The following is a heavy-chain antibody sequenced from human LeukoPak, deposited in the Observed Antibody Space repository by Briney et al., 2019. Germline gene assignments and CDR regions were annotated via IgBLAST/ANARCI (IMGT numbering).Heavy chain of an antibody. CDR3: AKVSSGGGDY. D-gene: IGHD6-19*01. CDR2: ITSTSSNI. J-gene: IGHJ4*02. Sequence: PGGSLRLSCAASEFTFSSHAMIWVRQAPGKGLEWVSSITSTSSNIFYTDSVKGRFTISRDNAKSSLYLQMNSLRAEDTAVYYCAKVSSGGGDYWGQGTLVTVSS. V-gene: IGHV3-21*01. CDR1: EFTFSSHA.